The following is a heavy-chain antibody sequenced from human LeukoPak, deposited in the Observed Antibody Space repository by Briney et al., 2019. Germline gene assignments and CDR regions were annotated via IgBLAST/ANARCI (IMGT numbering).Heavy chain of an antibody. Sequence: WASVKVSCKASGYTFTSYGISWVRQAPGQGLEWMGWISAYNGNTNYAQKLQGRVTMTTDTSTSTAYMGLRSLRADDTAVYYCAREYGSGDAFDIWGQGTMVTVSS. CDR1: GYTFTSYG. CDR2: ISAYNGNT. J-gene: IGHJ3*02. V-gene: IGHV1-18*01. D-gene: IGHD3-10*01. CDR3: AREYGSGDAFDI.